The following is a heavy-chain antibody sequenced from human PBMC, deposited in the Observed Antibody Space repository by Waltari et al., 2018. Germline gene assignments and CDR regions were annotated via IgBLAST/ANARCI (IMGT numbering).Heavy chain of an antibody. J-gene: IGHJ4*02. CDR1: GDTFILYA. V-gene: IGHV1-69*11. CDR2: IIPILGAT. D-gene: IGHD2-15*01. CDR3: ARGDATPPYYYFHS. Sequence: QVHLAQSGAAVRKPGSSVKFSCNASGDTFILYAMGWVRQAPGQGLEWMGGIIPILGATNYAQKFQGRVTITADESTSTAYMELSSLRSEDTALYFCARGDATPPYYYFHSWGQGTLVTVSS.